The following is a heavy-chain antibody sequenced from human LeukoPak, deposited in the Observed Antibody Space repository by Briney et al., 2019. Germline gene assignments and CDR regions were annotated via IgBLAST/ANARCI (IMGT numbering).Heavy chain of an antibody. CDR3: AREYYYDSSGCYYRDSGAFDI. J-gene: IGHJ3*02. CDR1: GFTVSSNY. D-gene: IGHD3-22*01. Sequence: PGGSLRLSCAASGFTVSSNYMSWVRQAPGKGLEWVSVIYSGGSTYYADSVKGRFTISRDNSKNTLYLQMNSLRAEDTAVYYCAREYYYDSSGCYYRDSGAFDIWGQGTMVTVSS. V-gene: IGHV3-53*01. CDR2: IYSGGST.